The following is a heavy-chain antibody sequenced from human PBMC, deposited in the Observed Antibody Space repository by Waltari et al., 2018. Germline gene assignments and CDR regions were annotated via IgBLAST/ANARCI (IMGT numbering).Heavy chain of an antibody. Sequence: QVQPVPPGAEVKKPGASVEVSCKGYGYTFPELSMHWVRPAPGKGLEWMGGFDPEDGETIYAQKFQGRVTMTEDTSTDTAYMELSSLRSEDTAVYYCATALLRVRDAFDIWGQGTMVTVSS. CDR3: ATALLRVRDAFDI. V-gene: IGHV1-24*01. CDR1: GYTFPELS. CDR2: FDPEDGET. J-gene: IGHJ3*02.